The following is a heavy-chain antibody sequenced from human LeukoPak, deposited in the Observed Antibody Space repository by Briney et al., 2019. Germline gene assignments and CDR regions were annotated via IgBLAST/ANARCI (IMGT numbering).Heavy chain of an antibody. CDR1: GGSISSSSYY. CDR2: IYHSGST. Sequence: AETLSLTCTVSGGSISSSSYYWGWIRQPPGKGLEWIGSIYHSGSTYYNPSRKSRVPISVDTSKNQFSLKLSAVTAADTAVYYCARDGFTMVRGVSRGYFDYWGQGTLVTVSS. V-gene: IGHV4-39*07. CDR3: ARDGFTMVRGVSRGYFDY. J-gene: IGHJ4*02. D-gene: IGHD3-10*01.